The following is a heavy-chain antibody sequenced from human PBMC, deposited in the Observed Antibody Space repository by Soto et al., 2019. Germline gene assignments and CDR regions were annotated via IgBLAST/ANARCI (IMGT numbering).Heavy chain of an antibody. J-gene: IGHJ6*02. D-gene: IGHD3-16*02. Sequence: EVQLVESGGTLVQPGGSLRLSCAATGFTFTNYWMHWVRQAPGKGLVWVSRINGDGSNTFYADSVKGRLTISRDNAENTVYLQMNSLRAEDTAVYYCARGIQYRYGMDVWGQGTTVTASS. CDR2: INGDGSNT. CDR3: ARGIQYRYGMDV. V-gene: IGHV3-74*01. CDR1: GFTFTNYW.